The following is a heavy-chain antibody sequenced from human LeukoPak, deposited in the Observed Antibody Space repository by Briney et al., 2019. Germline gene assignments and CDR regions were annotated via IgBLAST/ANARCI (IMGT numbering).Heavy chain of an antibody. CDR1: GFTFSSYW. CDR3: AKLGSGSYPSPDY. CDR2: INSDGSST. J-gene: IGHJ4*02. V-gene: IGHV3-74*01. D-gene: IGHD3-10*01. Sequence: PGGSLRLSCAASGFTFSSYWMHWVRQAPGKGLVWVSRINSDGSSTYYADSVKGRFTISRDNSKNTLYLQMDSLRAEDTAVYYCAKLGSGSYPSPDYWGQGTLVTVSS.